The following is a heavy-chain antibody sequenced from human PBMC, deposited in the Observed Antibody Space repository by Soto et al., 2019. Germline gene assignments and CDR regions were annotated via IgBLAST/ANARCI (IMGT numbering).Heavy chain of an antibody. D-gene: IGHD6-19*01. V-gene: IGHV4-61*01. CDR3: ARGWDANS. J-gene: IGHJ4*02. CDR2: IYHSGIT. Sequence: QVQMQESGPGLVKPSETLSLTCTVSGASVSSGNHYWSWVRQPPGKGLEWIGYIYHSGITNYNPFLKSRVTISADTSRNPFSLKGRSVTAADTAVYYCARGWDANSWGQGTLVTVSS. CDR1: GASVSSGNHY.